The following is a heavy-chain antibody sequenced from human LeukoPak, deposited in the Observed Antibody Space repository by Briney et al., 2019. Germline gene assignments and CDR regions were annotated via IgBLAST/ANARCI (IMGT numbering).Heavy chain of an antibody. CDR2: ISGSGGST. V-gene: IGHV3-23*01. J-gene: IGHJ5*02. Sequence: GGSLRLSCAASGFTFSSYAMSWVRQAPGKGLEWVSAISGSGGSTYYADSVKGRFTISRDNAKNSLYLQMNSLRAEDTAVYYCARDQYSSGWYEGWFDPWGQGTLVTVSS. D-gene: IGHD6-19*01. CDR1: GFTFSSYA. CDR3: ARDQYSSGWYEGWFDP.